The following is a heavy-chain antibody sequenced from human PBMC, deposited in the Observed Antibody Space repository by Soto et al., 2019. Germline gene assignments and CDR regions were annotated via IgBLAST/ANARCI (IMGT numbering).Heavy chain of an antibody. CDR2: IKSKIDGGTT. D-gene: IGHD6-6*01. J-gene: IGHJ4*02. CDR1: GITFSNAW. CDR3: TTGRYSSSLDVDS. V-gene: IGHV3-15*01. Sequence: EVQLVESGGGLVKPGGSLRVSCAASGITFSNAWMTWVRQAPGKGLEWVGRIKSKIDGGTTDYGVPVKGRFTISRDDSKHTLYLQMNSLKTEYTAVYYCTTGRYSSSLDVDSWGQGTLVTVSS.